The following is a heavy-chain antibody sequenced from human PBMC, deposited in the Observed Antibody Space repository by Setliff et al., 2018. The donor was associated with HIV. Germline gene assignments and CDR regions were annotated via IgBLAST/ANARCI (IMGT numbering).Heavy chain of an antibody. V-gene: IGHV4-39*01. CDR2: IYHDGRT. J-gene: IGHJ3*02. CDR3: ARQLASGFWAFDI. CDR1: DDSFSTSDYW. D-gene: IGHD3-22*01. Sequence: ETLSLTCTVSDDSFSTSDYWWAWVRQPPGKRLEWIGSIYHDGRTYYSPSLKSRVTISVDTSKNRFSLKLSSVTATDTAVYYCARQLASGFWAFDIWGQGTMVTVSS.